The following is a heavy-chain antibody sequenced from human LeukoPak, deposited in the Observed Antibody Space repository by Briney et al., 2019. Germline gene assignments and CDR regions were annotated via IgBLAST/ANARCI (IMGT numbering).Heavy chain of an antibody. CDR2: ISYDGSSK. CDR1: GFTFSNYG. V-gene: IGHV3-30*06. Sequence: PGGSLRLSCAASGFTFSNYGIHWVRQAPGKGLEWVAVISYDGSSKYYADSVKGRFTISRDNSKNTLYLQMNSLRAEDTAVYYCARDLSGYSSGWYGMDYWGQGTLVTVSS. J-gene: IGHJ4*02. CDR3: ARDLSGYSSGWYGMDY. D-gene: IGHD6-19*01.